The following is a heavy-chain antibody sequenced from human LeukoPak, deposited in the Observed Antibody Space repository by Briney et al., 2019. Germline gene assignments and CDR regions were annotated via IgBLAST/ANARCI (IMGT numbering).Heavy chain of an antibody. J-gene: IGHJ4*02. CDR3: AKRSGAAVAGKFDY. D-gene: IGHD6-19*01. CDR1: GFTFSSYA. Sequence: EGSLRLSCAASGFTFSSYAMSWVRQAPGKGLEWVSAISGSGGSTYYADSVKGRFTISRDNSKNTLYLQMNSLRAEDTAVYYCAKRSGAAVAGKFDYWGQGTLVTVSS. CDR2: ISGSGGST. V-gene: IGHV3-23*01.